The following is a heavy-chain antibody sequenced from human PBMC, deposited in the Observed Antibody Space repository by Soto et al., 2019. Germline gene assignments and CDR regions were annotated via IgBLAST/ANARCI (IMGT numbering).Heavy chain of an antibody. CDR1: GGTFSRYA. CDR3: ASDPTLVVMVAATHGRTNGMGV. J-gene: IGHJ6*02. D-gene: IGHD2-15*01. V-gene: IGHV1-69*12. Sequence: QVQLVQSGAEVKKPGSSVKVSCKASGGTFSRYAISWVRQAPGQGLEWMGGIIPIFGTANYAQKFQGRVTITADATSCTAYMELSSRRSEDTAEYYCASDPTLVVMVAATHGRTNGMGVWGQGTTVTVSS. CDR2: IIPIFGTA.